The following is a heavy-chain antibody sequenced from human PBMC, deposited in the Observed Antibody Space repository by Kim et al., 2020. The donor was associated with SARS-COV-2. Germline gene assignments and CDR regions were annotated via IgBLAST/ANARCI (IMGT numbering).Heavy chain of an antibody. V-gene: IGHV4-4*06. Sequence: PSHKSRVSMSIDTSKNQFSLNLASVTAADTALYFCARDLRKQLMQGDAFDIWGPGTLVTVSS. D-gene: IGHD1-1*01. CDR3: ARDLRKQLMQGDAFDI. J-gene: IGHJ3*02.